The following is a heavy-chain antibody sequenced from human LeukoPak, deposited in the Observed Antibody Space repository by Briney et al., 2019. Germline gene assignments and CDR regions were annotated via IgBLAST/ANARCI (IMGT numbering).Heavy chain of an antibody. V-gene: IGHV3-48*02. Sequence: PGGSLRLSCAASGFTFSGYSMNWVRQAPGKGLQWVSYISSSSTTIYYADSVKGRFTSSRDNAKNSLYLQMNSLRDGDTAVYYCARELCGGGSCYPFDYWGQGTLVTVSS. CDR2: ISSSSTTI. J-gene: IGHJ4*02. CDR3: ARELCGGGSCYPFDY. CDR1: GFTFSGYS. D-gene: IGHD2-15*01.